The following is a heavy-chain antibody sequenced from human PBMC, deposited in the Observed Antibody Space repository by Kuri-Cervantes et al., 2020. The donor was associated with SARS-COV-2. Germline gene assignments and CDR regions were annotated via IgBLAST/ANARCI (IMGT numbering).Heavy chain of an antibody. CDR2: IYYSGST. CDR3: ARIMDIVVVPAAGYGMDV. V-gene: IGHV4-39*01. CDR1: GGSISSSSYY. D-gene: IGHD2-2*03. J-gene: IGHJ6*02. Sequence: SETLSLTCTVSGGSISSSSYYWGWIRQPPGKGLEWIGRIYYSGSTYYNPSLKSRVTISVDTSKNQFTLKLSSVTAADTAVYYCARIMDIVVVPAAGYGMDVWGQGTTVTVSS.